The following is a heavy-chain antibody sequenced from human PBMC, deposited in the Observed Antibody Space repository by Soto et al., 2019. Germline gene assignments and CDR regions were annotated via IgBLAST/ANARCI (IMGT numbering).Heavy chain of an antibody. D-gene: IGHD3-10*01. CDR1: GFTFDDYA. J-gene: IGHJ5*02. V-gene: IGHV3-9*01. CDR3: ARESTGSYISWFAP. CDR2: ISWSSGSI. Sequence: EVQLVESGGGLVQPGRSLRLSCAASGFTFDDYAMHWVRQAPGKGLEWVSGISWSSGSIGYADSVKGRFTISRDNAKNSLYLQMNSLRAEDPAVYYCARESTGSYISWFAPWGQGTLVTVSS.